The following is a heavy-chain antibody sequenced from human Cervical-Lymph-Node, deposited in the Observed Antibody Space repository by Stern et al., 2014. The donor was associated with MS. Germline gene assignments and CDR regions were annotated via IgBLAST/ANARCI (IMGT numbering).Heavy chain of an antibody. V-gene: IGHV4-39*01. D-gene: IGHD2/OR15-2a*01. CDR2: IYYSGTT. Sequence: QVQLQESGPGLVRPSETLSLTCTVSGGSISSSNYCWGWIRQPPGKGLEWIGTIYYSGTTYYNPSLQSRVTISVDTSKNQFSLKLTSVTAADTAVYYCARTFYYESNWFDPWGQGTLVTVSS. CDR1: GGSISSSNYC. J-gene: IGHJ5*02. CDR3: ARTFYYESNWFDP.